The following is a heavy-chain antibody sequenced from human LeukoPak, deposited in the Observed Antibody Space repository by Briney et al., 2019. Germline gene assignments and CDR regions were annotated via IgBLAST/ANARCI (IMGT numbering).Heavy chain of an antibody. D-gene: IGHD6-13*01. V-gene: IGHV1-2*02. CDR2: INPNSGGT. CDR1: GHTFTGYY. CDR3: ARESAIAAALDY. Sequence: SVQVSCKASGHTFTGYYMHWVRQAPGQGLEWMGWINPNSGGTNYAQKFQGRVTMTRDTSISTAYMELSRLRSDDTAVYYCARESAIAAALDYWGQGTLDPVSS. J-gene: IGHJ4*02.